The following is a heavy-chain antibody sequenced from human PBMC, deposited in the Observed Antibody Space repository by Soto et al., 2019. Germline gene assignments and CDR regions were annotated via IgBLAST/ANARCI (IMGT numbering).Heavy chain of an antibody. CDR3: ARFVRSCSATTCSTRADV. CDR2: IYSGGST. CDR1: GGFVNSDTHS. J-gene: IGHJ6*02. V-gene: IGHV4-61*01. D-gene: IGHD2-2*01. Sequence: SETLSLTCTVSGGFVNSDTHSWSWIRQTPGKRLEWIGFIYSGGSTKNPSLRSRVTMSVDTSKNQFSLKLRSVIVADTAVYHCARFVRSCSATTCSTRADVWGQGMTVTVSS.